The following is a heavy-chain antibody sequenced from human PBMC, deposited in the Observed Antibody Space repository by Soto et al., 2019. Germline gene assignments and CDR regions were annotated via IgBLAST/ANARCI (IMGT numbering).Heavy chain of an antibody. J-gene: IGHJ4*02. CDR2: ISGSGGST. V-gene: IGHV3-23*01. CDR1: GFTFSTYA. D-gene: IGHD3-10*01. Sequence: EVQLLESGGGLVQPGGSLRLSCAASGFTFSTYAISWVRQAPGKGLEWVSLISGSGGSTYYADSVKGRFTISRDNSKNPLYLQMNSLRAEDTAVYYCAKVHGSGNYHNFPDYWGQGTLVTVSS. CDR3: AKVHGSGNYHNFPDY.